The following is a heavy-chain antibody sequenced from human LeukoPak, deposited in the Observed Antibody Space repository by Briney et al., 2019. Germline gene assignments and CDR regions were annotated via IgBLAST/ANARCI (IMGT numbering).Heavy chain of an antibody. V-gene: IGHV3-7*01. CDR3: ASTNTVTADYYYYYGMDV. Sequence: PGGSLRLSCAASGFTFSSYRMSWVRQAPGKGLEWVANIKQDGSEKYYVDSVKGRFTISRDNAKNSLYLQMNSLRAEDTAVYYCASTNTVTADYYYYYGMDVWGQGTTVTVSS. CDR2: IKQDGSEK. D-gene: IGHD4-17*01. J-gene: IGHJ6*02. CDR1: GFTFSSYR.